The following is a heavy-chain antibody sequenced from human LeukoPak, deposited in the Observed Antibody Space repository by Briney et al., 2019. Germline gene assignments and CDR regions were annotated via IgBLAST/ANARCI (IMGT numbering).Heavy chain of an antibody. V-gene: IGHV4-59*05. CDR2: IYYSGST. D-gene: IGHD6-19*01. CDR3: RGSGWSQRSANYFAY. Sequence: GSLRLSCAASGFSFSDYYMSWIRQTPVKGLEWIGSIYYSGSTYYNPSLKSRVTISVDTSKNQFSLKLNSVTAADTAVYYCRGSGWSQRSANYFAYWGQGTLVTVSS. CDR1: GFSFSDYY. J-gene: IGHJ4*02.